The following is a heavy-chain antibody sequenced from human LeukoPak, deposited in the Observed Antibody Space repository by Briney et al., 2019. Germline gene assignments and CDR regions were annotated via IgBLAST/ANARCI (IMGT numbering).Heavy chain of an antibody. J-gene: IGHJ3*02. D-gene: IGHD1-7*01. V-gene: IGHV3-30-3*01. Sequence: GGSLRLSCAASGFTLSSYAMRWVRQAPGKGLEWVAVISYDGSNKYYADSVKGRFTISRDNSKNTLYLQMNSLRAEDTAVYYCARDITGTTGAFDIWGQGTMVTVSS. CDR2: ISYDGSNK. CDR1: GFTLSSYA. CDR3: ARDITGTTGAFDI.